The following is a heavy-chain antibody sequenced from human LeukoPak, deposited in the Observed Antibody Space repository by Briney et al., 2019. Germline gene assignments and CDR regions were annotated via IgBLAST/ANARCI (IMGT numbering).Heavy chain of an antibody. Sequence: GASVKASCKASGGTFSSYAISWVRQAPGQGLEWMGGIIPIFGTANYAQKFQGRVTITADESTSTAYMELSSLRSEDTAVYYCARDSGEHYGDYKQSYWGQGTLVTVSS. V-gene: IGHV1-69*13. D-gene: IGHD4-17*01. J-gene: IGHJ4*02. CDR3: ARDSGEHYGDYKQSY. CDR2: IIPIFGTA. CDR1: GGTFSSYA.